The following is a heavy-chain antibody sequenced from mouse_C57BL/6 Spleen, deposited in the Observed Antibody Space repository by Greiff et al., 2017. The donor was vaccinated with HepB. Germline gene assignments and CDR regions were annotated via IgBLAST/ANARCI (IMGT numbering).Heavy chain of an antibody. J-gene: IGHJ2*01. D-gene: IGHD2-5*01. CDR1: GYTFTDYE. Sequence: QVQLQQSGAELVRPGASVTLSCKASGYTFTDYEMHWVKQTPVHGLEWIGAIDPETGGTAYNQKFKGKAILTADKSSSTAYMELRSLTSEDSAVYYCTRDTAYYSNFYYFDYWGQGTTLTVSS. CDR2: IDPETGGT. CDR3: TRDTAYYSNFYYFDY. V-gene: IGHV1-15*01.